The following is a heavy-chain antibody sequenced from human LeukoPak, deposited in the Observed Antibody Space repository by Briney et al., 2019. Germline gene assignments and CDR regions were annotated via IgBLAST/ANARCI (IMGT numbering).Heavy chain of an antibody. Sequence: GGSLRLSCAASGFTFSSYWMTWVRQAPGKGLEWVANINRDGTTKNYVDSVQGRFTISRDNAQSSLYLQMSSLRAEDTAVYSCARDATYSEGATYYDRLDYWGQGAQVTVSS. J-gene: IGHJ4*02. V-gene: IGHV3-7*04. D-gene: IGHD3-22*01. CDR2: INRDGTTK. CDR1: GFTFSSYW. CDR3: ARDATYSEGATYYDRLDY.